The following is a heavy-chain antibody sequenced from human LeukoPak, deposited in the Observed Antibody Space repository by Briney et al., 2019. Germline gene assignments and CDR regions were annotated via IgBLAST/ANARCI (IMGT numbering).Heavy chain of an antibody. Sequence: SETLSLTCTVSGGSISSDYCSWIRQPPGKGLEWIGYIYYRGSTNYNPSLKSRVTISVDTSKNQFSLKLSSVTAADTAVYYCARLSGYSSGHYYSDYWGQGTLVTVSS. CDR2: IYYRGST. D-gene: IGHD3-22*01. CDR3: ARLSGYSSGHYYSDY. CDR1: GGSISSDY. J-gene: IGHJ4*02. V-gene: IGHV4-59*01.